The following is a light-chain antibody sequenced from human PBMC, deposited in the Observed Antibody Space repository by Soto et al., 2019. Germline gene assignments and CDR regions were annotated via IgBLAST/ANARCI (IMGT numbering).Light chain of an antibody. V-gene: IGKV3-20*01. J-gene: IGKJ4*01. CDR3: QQYGSSPLA. CDR2: AAS. CDR1: QSIDSSY. Sequence: EIVLTQSPGTLSLAPGESVTLSCRASQSIDSSYLGWYQQKPGQAPRLLVFAASNRATGVPDRFSGSWSGTDFTLTISRLEPDDFAVYYCQQYGSSPLAFGGGTRVEIK.